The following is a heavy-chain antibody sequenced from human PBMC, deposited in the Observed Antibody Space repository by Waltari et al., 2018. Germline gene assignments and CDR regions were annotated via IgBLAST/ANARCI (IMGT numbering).Heavy chain of an antibody. Sequence: QVQLVESGGGVVQPGGSLRLSCTASKFTFSRYGMHWVRQAPGMGLEWVTFMSHDGREVNYADFVKGRVTGSRDKSKNTLYLQMNSLTTEDTAVYYCAKDYQPGVEMLTYFDFWGRGTLVTVS. J-gene: IGHJ4*02. CDR2: MSHDGREV. CDR1: KFTFSRYG. D-gene: IGHD3-16*01. V-gene: IGHV3-30*18. CDR3: AKDYQPGVEMLTYFDF.